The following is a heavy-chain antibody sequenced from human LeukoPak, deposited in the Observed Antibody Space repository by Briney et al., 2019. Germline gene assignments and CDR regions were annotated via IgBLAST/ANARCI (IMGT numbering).Heavy chain of an antibody. CDR1: RFTFSSYS. V-gene: IGHV3-21*01. CDR2: ISSSGSYI. J-gene: IGHJ4*02. D-gene: IGHD3-22*01. Sequence: PGGSLRLSCAASRFTFSSYSMNWVRQAPGKGLEWVSSISSSGSYIYYADSVKGRFTISRDNAKNSLYLQMNSLRAEDTAVYYCARAGTLIVVVRTGVALDYWGQETLVTVSS. CDR3: ARAGTLIVVVRTGVALDY.